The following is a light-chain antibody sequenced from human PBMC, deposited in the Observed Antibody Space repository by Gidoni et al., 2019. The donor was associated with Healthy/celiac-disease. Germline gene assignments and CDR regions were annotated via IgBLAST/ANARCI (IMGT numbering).Light chain of an antibody. CDR2: GAS. CDR3: QQYGSSPIT. V-gene: IGKV3-20*01. Sequence: EIVLTQSPGTRSLSPGERATLSCRASQSVSSSYLAWYQQKPGQAPRLLIYGASSRATGIPDRFSGSGSGTDFTLTISRLEPEDFAVYYCQQYGSSPITLXQXTRLEIK. CDR1: QSVSSSY. J-gene: IGKJ5*01.